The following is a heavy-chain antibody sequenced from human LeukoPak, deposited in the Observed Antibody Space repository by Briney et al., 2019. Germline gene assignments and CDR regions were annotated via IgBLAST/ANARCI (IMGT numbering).Heavy chain of an antibody. J-gene: IGHJ5*02. CDR2: ISSDGRTT. Sequence: GRSLRLSCAASGFTFSSYGIHWVRQAPGKGLEWVAVISSDGRTTYYADSVKGRFTISRDNSKSTMYVQMNSLRTEDTAEYYCTKEGAVTGSMWFDHWGQGTLVTVSS. D-gene: IGHD6-19*01. CDR3: TKEGAVTGSMWFDH. V-gene: IGHV3-30*18. CDR1: GFTFSSYG.